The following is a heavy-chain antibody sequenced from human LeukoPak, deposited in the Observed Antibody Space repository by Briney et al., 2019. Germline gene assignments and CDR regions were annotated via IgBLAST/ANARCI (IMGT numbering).Heavy chain of an antibody. V-gene: IGHV1-2*06. CDR2: INPNSGGT. J-gene: IGHJ4*02. CDR1: GYTFTGYY. Sequence: ASVKVSCKASGYTFTGYYMHWVRQAPGQGLEWMGRINPNSGGTNYAQKFQGRVTMTRDTSISTAYMELSGLRSDDTAVYYCARSYSSGWYCRQEAGLFDYWGQGTLVTVSS. CDR3: ARSYSSGWYCRQEAGLFDY. D-gene: IGHD6-19*01.